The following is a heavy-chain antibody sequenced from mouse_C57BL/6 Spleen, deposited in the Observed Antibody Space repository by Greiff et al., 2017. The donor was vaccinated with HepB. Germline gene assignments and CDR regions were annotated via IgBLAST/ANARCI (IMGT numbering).Heavy chain of an antibody. CDR2: INPNNGGT. V-gene: IGHV1-18*01. CDR3: ARGRGYYGIDYYAMDY. CDR1: GYTFTDYN. D-gene: IGHD1-1*01. J-gene: IGHJ4*01. Sequence: VQLKESGPELVKPGASVKIPCKASGYTFTDYNMDWVKQSHGKSLEWIGDINPNNGGTIYNQKFKGKATLTVDKSSSTAYMELRSLTSEDTAVYYCARGRGYYGIDYYAMDYWGQGTSVTVSS.